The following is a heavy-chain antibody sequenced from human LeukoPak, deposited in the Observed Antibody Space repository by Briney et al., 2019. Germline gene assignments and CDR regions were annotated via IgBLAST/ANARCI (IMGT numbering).Heavy chain of an antibody. V-gene: IGHV3-9*01. CDR1: GFTFDDYA. CDR3: AKDSGSYSSYFDY. J-gene: IGHJ4*02. Sequence: GRSLRLSCAASGFTFDDYAMHWVRQAPGKGLEWVSGISWNSGDIGYADSVKGRFTISRDNAKNSLYLQMSSLGAEDTALYYCAKDSGSYSSYFDYWGQGTLVTVSS. CDR2: ISWNSGDI. D-gene: IGHD1-26*01.